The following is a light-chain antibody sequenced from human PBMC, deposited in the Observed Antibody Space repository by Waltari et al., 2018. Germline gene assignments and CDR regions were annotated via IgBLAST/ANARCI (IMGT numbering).Light chain of an antibody. CDR3: CSYAGSSTWV. CDR2: EVT. Sequence: QSALTQPASVSGSPGQSITISCTATSSDVGSYNLVSWYQQHPGKAPKLVIYEVTKRPSGVSTRFSGSNSGNTASLTISGLQAEDEADYCCCSYAGSSTWVFGGGTKLTVL. J-gene: IGLJ3*02. CDR1: SSDVGSYNL. V-gene: IGLV2-23*02.